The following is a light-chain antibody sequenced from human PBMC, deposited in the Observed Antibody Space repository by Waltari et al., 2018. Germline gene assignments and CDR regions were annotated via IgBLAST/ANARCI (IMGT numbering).Light chain of an antibody. CDR3: QQSYNGPYT. Sequence: DIQMTQSPSSLPASVGDRVTITCWASQSISNYLNWYRHKPGKAPKLLVYVASNLQRGVPSRFRGSGAETDFTLTISSLQLEDFATYYCQQSYNGPYTFGQGTNVEIK. V-gene: IGKV1-39*01. CDR2: VAS. CDR1: QSISNY. J-gene: IGKJ2*01.